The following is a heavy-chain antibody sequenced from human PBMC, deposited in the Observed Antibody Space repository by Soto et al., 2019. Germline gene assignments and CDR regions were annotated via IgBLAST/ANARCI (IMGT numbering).Heavy chain of an antibody. Sequence: GGSLRLSCTASGFTFGDYAMNWFRQAPGKGLEWVGFIRSKAYGGTTENAASVKGRFTISRDDSKSIAYLQMNSLRAEDTALYFCVRSGDYRSGSYWYFFDYWGQGALVTVSS. CDR2: IRSKAYGGTT. V-gene: IGHV3-49*03. D-gene: IGHD3-10*01. CDR3: VRSGDYRSGSYWYFFDY. J-gene: IGHJ4*02. CDR1: GFTFGDYA.